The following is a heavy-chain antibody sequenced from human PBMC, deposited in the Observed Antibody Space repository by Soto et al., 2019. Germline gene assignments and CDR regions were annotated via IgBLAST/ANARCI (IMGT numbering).Heavy chain of an antibody. J-gene: IGHJ4*02. Sequence: QVQLQESGPGLVKPSETLSLTCTVSGVSVRSDGYYWTWIRQPPGKGLEWIGYIHYSGSTNYNPSPQSRVTLSVDTPQNQFSLKLSSGGAADTAVDYCAYWYTRRWSKFDYWGQGTLVTVSS. V-gene: IGHV4-61*08. CDR1: GVSVRSDGYY. D-gene: IGHD1-20*01. CDR2: IHYSGST. CDR3: AYWYTRRWSKFDY.